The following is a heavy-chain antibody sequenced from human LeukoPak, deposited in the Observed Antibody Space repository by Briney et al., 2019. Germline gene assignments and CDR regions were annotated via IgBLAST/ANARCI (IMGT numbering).Heavy chain of an antibody. Sequence: LAGGSLRLSCAASGFTFSIYAMSWVRQAPGKGLEWVSAISGSGGSTYYADSVKGRFTISRDNSKNTLYLQMNSLRAEDTAVYYCAKEKCSSTSCFPYFDYWGQGTLVTVSS. J-gene: IGHJ4*02. CDR2: ISGSGGST. CDR1: GFTFSIYA. CDR3: AKEKCSSTSCFPYFDY. V-gene: IGHV3-23*01. D-gene: IGHD2-2*01.